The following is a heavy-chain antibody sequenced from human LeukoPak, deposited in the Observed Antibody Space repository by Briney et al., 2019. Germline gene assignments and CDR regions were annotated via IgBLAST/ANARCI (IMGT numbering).Heavy chain of an antibody. CDR3: AKEDGGSGWYEPVEY. J-gene: IGHJ4*02. CDR2: ISGSGGTT. Sequence: GGSLRLSCAASGFTFNGYAMRWARQVPGKGLEWVSTISGSGGTTYYADSLKGRFTISRDNSKNMLFLQMNSLRAEDTAIYYCAKEDGGSGWYEPVEYWGQGTLVTVSS. D-gene: IGHD6-19*01. V-gene: IGHV3-23*01. CDR1: GFTFNGYA.